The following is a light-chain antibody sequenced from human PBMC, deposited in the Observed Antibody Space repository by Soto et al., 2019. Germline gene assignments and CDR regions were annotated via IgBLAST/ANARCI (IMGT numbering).Light chain of an antibody. CDR3: QQYDIWPPT. Sequence: DIQMTQSPSTLSGSVGDRVTITCRASQTISSWLAWYQQKPGKAPKLLIYKASTLKSGVPSRFSGSGSGTEFTLTISSLQPDDFATYYCQQYDIWPPTFGQGTKV. CDR1: QTISSW. J-gene: IGKJ1*01. V-gene: IGKV1-5*03. CDR2: KAS.